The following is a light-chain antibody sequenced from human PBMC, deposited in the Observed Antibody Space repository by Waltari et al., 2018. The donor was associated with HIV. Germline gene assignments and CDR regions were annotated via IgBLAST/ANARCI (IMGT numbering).Light chain of an antibody. CDR2: EVT. J-gene: IGLJ2*01. Sequence: QSALTQLASVSGSPGQSITISCTGTSSDVGAYNLVSWYQQHPNKAPKLMIFEVTKRPSGVSDRFSGSRSGNTASPTISGLQTEDEGDYYCCSYTGTGIVFGGGTKLTVL. CDR1: SSDVGAYNL. V-gene: IGLV2-23*02. CDR3: CSYTGTGIV.